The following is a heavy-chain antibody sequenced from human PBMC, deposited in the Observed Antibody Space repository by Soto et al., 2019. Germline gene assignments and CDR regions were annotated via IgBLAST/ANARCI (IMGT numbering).Heavy chain of an antibody. CDR2: IYPGDSDT. Sequence: PGESLKISCKGSGYSFSTYWIGWVRQMPGKGLEWMGIIYPGDSDTRYSPSFQGQVTISADKSINTAFLQWSSLEASDTAMYYCARQNGFGDLSRFDFWGQGTLVTVSS. V-gene: IGHV5-51*01. CDR1: GYSFSTYW. D-gene: IGHD3-10*01. CDR3: ARQNGFGDLSRFDF. J-gene: IGHJ4*02.